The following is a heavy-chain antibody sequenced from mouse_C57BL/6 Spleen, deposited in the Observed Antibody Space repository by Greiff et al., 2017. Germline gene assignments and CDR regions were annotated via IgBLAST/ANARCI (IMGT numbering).Heavy chain of an antibody. V-gene: IGHV1-82*01. D-gene: IGHD1-1*01. Sequence: VKVVESGPELVKPGASVKISCKASGYAFSSSWMNWVKQRPGQGLEWIGRIYPGDGDTNYNGKFKGKATLTADKSSSTAYMQLSSLTSEDSAVYCSAREDSYGSSYDWDVGVWGTGTTVTVSS. J-gene: IGHJ1*03. CDR3: AREDSYGSSYDWDVGV. CDR2: IYPGDGDT. CDR1: GYAFSSSW.